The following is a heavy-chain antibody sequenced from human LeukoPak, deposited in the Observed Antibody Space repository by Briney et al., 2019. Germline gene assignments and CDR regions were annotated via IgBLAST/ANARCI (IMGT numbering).Heavy chain of an antibody. CDR3: ARGNFASGTYYNEDF. J-gene: IGHJ4*02. D-gene: IGHD3-10*01. Sequence: ASVKVSCKASGYTFTSYDISWVRQATGQGLEWMGWISPVSGITNYAQNFQGRVTMTWNTSISTAYMELSGLISEDTAVYYCARGNFASGTYYNEDFWGQGTLVTVSS. V-gene: IGHV1-8*01. CDR2: ISPVSGIT. CDR1: GYTFTSYD.